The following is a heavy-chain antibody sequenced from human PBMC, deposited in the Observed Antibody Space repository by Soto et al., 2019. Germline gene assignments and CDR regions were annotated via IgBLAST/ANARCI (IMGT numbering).Heavy chain of an antibody. D-gene: IGHD2-15*01. CDR3: GKVGKYCSGGSCYSGAFDI. CDR1: GFTFDDYA. CDR2: ISWNSGSI. J-gene: IGHJ3*02. Sequence: GGSLRLSCAASGFTFDDYAMHWVRQAPGRGLEWVSGISWNSGSIGYADSVKGRFTISRDNAKNSLYLQMNSLRADDTAVYYCGKVGKYCSGGSCYSGAFDIWGQGTMVTVSS. V-gene: IGHV3-9*01.